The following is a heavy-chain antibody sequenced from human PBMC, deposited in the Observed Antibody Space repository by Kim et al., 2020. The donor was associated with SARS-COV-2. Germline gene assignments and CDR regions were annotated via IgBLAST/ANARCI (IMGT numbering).Heavy chain of an antibody. D-gene: IGHD6-19*01. V-gene: IGHV3-30*18. CDR1: GSTFSRYG. J-gene: IGHJ5*02. CDR2: ILYDGSNQ. CDR3: AKASMAVTGSHWFDP. Sequence: GGSLRLSCAASGSTFSRYGMHWVRQAPGKGLEWVAVILYDGSNQYYADSVKGRFTISRDNSKSTLYLQMSSLRFEDTAKYYCAKASMAVTGSHWFDPWGQGTLVTVSS.